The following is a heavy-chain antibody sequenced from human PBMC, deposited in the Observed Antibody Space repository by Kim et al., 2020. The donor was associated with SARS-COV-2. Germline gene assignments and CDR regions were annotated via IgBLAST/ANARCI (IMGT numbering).Heavy chain of an antibody. Sequence: ASVKVSCKASGYTFTGYYMHWVRQAPGQGLEWMGWINPNSGGTNYAQKFQGRVTMTRDTSISTAYMELSRLRSDDTALYYCAREWRRAAHRGGTNWFDPWGQGTLVTVSS. CDR3: AREWRRAAHRGGTNWFDP. CDR2: INPNSGGT. V-gene: IGHV1-2*02. CDR1: GYTFTGYY. J-gene: IGHJ5*02. D-gene: IGHD3-16*01.